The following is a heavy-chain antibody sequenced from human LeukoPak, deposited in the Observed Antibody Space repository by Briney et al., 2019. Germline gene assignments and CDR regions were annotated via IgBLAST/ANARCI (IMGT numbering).Heavy chain of an antibody. CDR3: ASLTMTGAEYFQH. Sequence: PSETLSLTCTVSGGSISSYYWSWIRQPPGKGLEWIGYIYCSGSTNYNPSLKSRVTISVDTSKNQFSLKLSSVTAADTAVYYCASLTMTGAEYFQHWGQGTLVTVSS. J-gene: IGHJ1*01. V-gene: IGHV4-59*01. CDR2: IYCSGST. CDR1: GGSISSYY. D-gene: IGHD3-22*01.